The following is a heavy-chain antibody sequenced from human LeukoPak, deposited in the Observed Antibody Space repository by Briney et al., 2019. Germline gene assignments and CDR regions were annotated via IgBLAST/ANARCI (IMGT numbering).Heavy chain of an antibody. V-gene: IGHV3-74*01. CDR1: GFTFSSYW. J-gene: IGHJ4*02. CDR3: ATIYLSSGL. D-gene: IGHD2/OR15-2a*01. CDR2: IIGDGTST. Sequence: GGSLRLSCAASGFTFSSYWMHWVRQAPGKGLVWVSRIIGDGTSTTYADSVMGRFTISRDNAKNTLYLQMNSLRAEDTAVYYCATIYLSSGLWGQGTLVTVSS.